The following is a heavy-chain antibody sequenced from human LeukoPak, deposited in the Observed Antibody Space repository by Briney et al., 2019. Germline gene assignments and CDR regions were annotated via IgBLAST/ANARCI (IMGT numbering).Heavy chain of an antibody. V-gene: IGHV4-34*01. D-gene: IGHD2/OR15-2a*01. Sequence: SETLSLTCAVYGLSLNHDYWTWIRQPPGRGLEGIGEINYPGSTNYNPSLKSPVTISIDTSTRQLSLKVNSVTAADTAAYYCAMLLYHSGRPGPWGQGTLVTVSS. CDR1: GLSLNHDY. J-gene: IGHJ5*02. CDR2: INYPGST. CDR3: AMLLYHSGRPGP.